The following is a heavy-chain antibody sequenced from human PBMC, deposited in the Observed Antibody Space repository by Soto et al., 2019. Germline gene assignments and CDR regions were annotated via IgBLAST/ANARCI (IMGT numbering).Heavy chain of an antibody. V-gene: IGHV1-18*01. J-gene: IGHJ6*02. CDR2: ITAYNGNT. CDR3: ARPGGYFNCHYVLTV. Sequence: QVQLVQSGAEVKKPGASVKVSCKASGYTFTSYGISWVRQAPGQELEWMGWITAYNGNTNYAQKLQGRVIMTTATPTSIASLQRRSLRSEHPSVYSCARPGGYFNCHYVLTVGAQGTRSPSP. CDR1: GYTFTSYG. D-gene: IGHD3-9*01.